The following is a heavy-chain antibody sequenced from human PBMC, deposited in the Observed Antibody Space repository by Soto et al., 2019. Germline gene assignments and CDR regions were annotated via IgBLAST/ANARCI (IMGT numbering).Heavy chain of an antibody. CDR2: ISSSGSTI. CDR1: GFTFSSYE. V-gene: IGHV3-48*03. J-gene: IGHJ5*02. Sequence: PGGSLRLSCAASGFTFSSYEMNRVRQAPGKGLEWVSYISSSGSTIFYADSVKGRFTISRDNAKNSLYLQMDSLRAEDTAVYYCARETRGYGGTSAFVPWGQGTLVTVSS. CDR3: ARETRGYGGTSAFVP. D-gene: IGHD1-26*01.